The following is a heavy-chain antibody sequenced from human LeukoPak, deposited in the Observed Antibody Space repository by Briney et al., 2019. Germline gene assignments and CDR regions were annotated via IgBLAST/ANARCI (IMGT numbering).Heavy chain of an antibody. CDR1: GGSFGGYY. CDR2: INHSGST. D-gene: IGHD6-13*01. CDR3: ARGRGSSSWYGPYYYYGMDV. Sequence: SETLSLTCAVYGGSFGGYYWSWIRQPPGKGLEWIGEINHSGSTNYNPSLKSRVTISVDTSKNQFSLKLSSVTAADTAVYYCARGRGSSSWYGPYYYYGMDVWGQGTTVTVSS. J-gene: IGHJ6*02. V-gene: IGHV4-34*01.